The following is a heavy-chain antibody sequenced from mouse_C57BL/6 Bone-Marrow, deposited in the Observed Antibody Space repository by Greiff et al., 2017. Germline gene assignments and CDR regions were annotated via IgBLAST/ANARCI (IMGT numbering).Heavy chain of an antibody. J-gene: IGHJ3*01. CDR2: IYPGSGST. Sequence: QVQLQQSGAELVKPGASVKMSCKASGYTFTSYWITWVKQRPGQGLEWIGDIYPGSGSTNYNEKFKSKATLTVDTSSSTAYMQLSSLTSEESAVYYCARYNFAWFAYWGQGTLVTVSA. CDR3: ARYNFAWFAY. CDR1: GYTFTSYW. D-gene: IGHD1-3*01. V-gene: IGHV1-55*01.